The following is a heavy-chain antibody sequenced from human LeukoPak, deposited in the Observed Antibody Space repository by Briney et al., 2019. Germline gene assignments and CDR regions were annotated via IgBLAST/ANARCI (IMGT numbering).Heavy chain of an antibody. CDR3: AKRGIVIRVILVGFHREAYYFDS. V-gene: IGHV3-23*01. CDR1: GITLSNYG. D-gene: IGHD2-21*01. J-gene: IGHJ4*02. CDR2: LSGSGGGT. Sequence: PGGSLPLSCAVSGITLSNYGMSWVRQPPGKGLEWVAGLSGSGGGTNYADSVKGRFTISRDNSKNTLYLQMNSLRAEDTAVYFWAKRGIVIRVILVGFHREAYYFDSWGQGALVTVSS.